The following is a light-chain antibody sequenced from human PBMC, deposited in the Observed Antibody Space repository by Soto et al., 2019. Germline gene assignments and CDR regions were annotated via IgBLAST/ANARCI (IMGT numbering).Light chain of an antibody. V-gene: IGLV1-51*01. Sequence: QSVLTQPPSVSAAPGQKVTISCSGSSCNIGGNSVSWYQQLPGTAAKLLIYYDNKRPSGIPDRFSCSKSGTSATLGITGFQTGDEADYYCGSWDSSLSAYVFGTGTKVTVL. CDR1: SCNIGGNS. CDR3: GSWDSSLSAYV. J-gene: IGLJ1*01. CDR2: YDN.